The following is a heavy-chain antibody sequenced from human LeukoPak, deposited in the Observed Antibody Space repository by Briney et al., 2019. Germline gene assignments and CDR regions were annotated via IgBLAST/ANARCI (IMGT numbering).Heavy chain of an antibody. V-gene: IGHV3-23*01. D-gene: IGHD2-2*02. CDR3: AKTRYRYCSSTSCYTPFDY. J-gene: IGHJ4*02. CDR1: GFTFSSYA. Sequence: GGSLRLSCAASGFTFSSYAMSWVRQAPGKGLEWVSAISGSGGSTYYADSVKGRFTISRDNSKNTLCLQMNSLRAEDTAVYYCAKTRYRYCSSTSCYTPFDYWGQGTLVTVSS. CDR2: ISGSGGST.